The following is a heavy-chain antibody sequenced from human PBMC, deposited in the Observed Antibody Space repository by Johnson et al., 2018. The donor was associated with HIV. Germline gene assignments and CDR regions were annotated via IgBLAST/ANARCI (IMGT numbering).Heavy chain of an antibody. D-gene: IGHD6-19*01. CDR2: IKSKTDGGTT. J-gene: IGHJ3*02. CDR3: VRDQGSGWPTNAFDI. CDR1: GFTVSSNY. V-gene: IGHV3-15*01. Sequence: VQLVESGGGLIQPGGSLRLSCAASGFTVSSNYMSWVRQAPGKGLEWVGRIKSKTDGGTTDYAAPVKGRFTISRDDSKNMLYLQMNGLSDEDTADYYCVRDQGSGWPTNAFDIWGRGTRVTVSS.